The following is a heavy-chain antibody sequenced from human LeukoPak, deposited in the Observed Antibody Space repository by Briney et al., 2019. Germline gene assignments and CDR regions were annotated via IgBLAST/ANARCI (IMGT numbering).Heavy chain of an antibody. J-gene: IGHJ4*02. Sequence: GGSLRLSCAASGFTFSSYWMNWARQAPGKGLEWVASINHNGNVNYYVDSVKGRFTISRDNSKNTLYLQMNSLRAEDTAVYYCAKPPIQIGYCSGGSCYGFDYWGQGTLVTVSS. D-gene: IGHD2-15*01. CDR3: AKPPIQIGYCSGGSCYGFDY. CDR2: INHNGNVN. V-gene: IGHV3-7*03. CDR1: GFTFSSYW.